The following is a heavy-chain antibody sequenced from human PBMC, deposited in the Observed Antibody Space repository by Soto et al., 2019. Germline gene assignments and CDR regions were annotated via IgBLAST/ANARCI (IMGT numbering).Heavy chain of an antibody. CDR1: GGSISSGDYY. D-gene: IGHD3-9*01. CDR3: XXDHYXXXXXTGXXYXXGMDV. V-gene: IGHV4-30-4*01. J-gene: IGHJ6*01. Sequence: PSETLSLTCTVSGGSISSGDYYWSWIRQPPGKGLEWIGYIYYSGSTYYNPSLKSRVTISVDTSKNQFSLKLSSVTAADTAVYYXXXDHYXXXXXTGXXYXXGMDVWXXXTXVT. CDR2: IYYSGST.